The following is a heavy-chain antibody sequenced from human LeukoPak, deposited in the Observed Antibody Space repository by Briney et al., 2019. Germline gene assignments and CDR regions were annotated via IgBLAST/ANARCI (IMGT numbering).Heavy chain of an antibody. V-gene: IGHV3-23*01. D-gene: IGHD3-10*01. CDR1: GFTFSNYA. CDR3: AKSGGYYYYYYMDV. Sequence: PGGSLRLSCAASGFTFSNYAMSWVRQAPGKGLECVSVISGSGGSTYYADSVKGRVTISRDNSKNTLYLQMNSLRAEDTAVYYCAKSGGYYYYYYMDVWGKGTTVTVSS. J-gene: IGHJ6*03. CDR2: ISGSGGST.